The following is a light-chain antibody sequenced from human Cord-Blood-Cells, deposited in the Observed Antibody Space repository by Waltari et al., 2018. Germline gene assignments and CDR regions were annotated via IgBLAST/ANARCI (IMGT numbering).Light chain of an antibody. V-gene: IGLV2-14*01. Sequence: SALTQPASVSGSPGQSIPISCPGTRRDVGGYNYVSCYQQHPGKAPKLMIYDVSTRPSGVSNRFSGSKSGNTASLTISGLQAEDEADYYCSSYTSSSTFYVVFGGGTKLTVL. CDR2: DVS. CDR3: SSYTSSSTFYVV. J-gene: IGLJ2*01. CDR1: RRDVGGYNY.